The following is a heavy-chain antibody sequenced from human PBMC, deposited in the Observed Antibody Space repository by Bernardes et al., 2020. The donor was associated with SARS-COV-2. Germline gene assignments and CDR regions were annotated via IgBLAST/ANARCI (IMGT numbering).Heavy chain of an antibody. Sequence: SETLSLTCTVSGASISNYYWSWIRQSPGKGLEWIGYIYYSGTTNYNPSLKSRVTMSTDASRNQLSLKLSSVTAADTAVYYCARDQFFGQLGKFSYYGMDVWGQGTTVIVSS. D-gene: IGHD6-6*01. CDR3: ARDQFFGQLGKFSYYGMDV. CDR2: IYYSGTT. V-gene: IGHV4-59*01. CDR1: GASISNYY. J-gene: IGHJ6*02.